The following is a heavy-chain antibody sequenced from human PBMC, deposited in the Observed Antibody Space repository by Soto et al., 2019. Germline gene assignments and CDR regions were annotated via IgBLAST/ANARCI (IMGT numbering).Heavy chain of an antibody. CDR3: ASDTHDSSGYSYLDY. D-gene: IGHD3-22*01. J-gene: IGHJ4*02. CDR2: IYYSGST. Sequence: SETLSLTRTVSGDSIRSYYWSWIRQPPGKGLEWIGYIYYSGSTNYNPSLKSRVTISVDTSKNQFSLKLSSVTAADTAVYYCASDTHDSSGYSYLDYWGRGTLVTVSS. V-gene: IGHV4-59*01. CDR1: GDSIRSYY.